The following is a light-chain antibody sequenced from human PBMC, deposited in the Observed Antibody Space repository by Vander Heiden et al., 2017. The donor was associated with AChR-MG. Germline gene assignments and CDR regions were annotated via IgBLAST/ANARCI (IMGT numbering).Light chain of an antibody. CDR3: AAWDVSLNGWV. CDR2: SSD. CDR1: SSNLGTNS. Sequence: QSVLTQPPSVSGAAGQRVTISCSGSSSNLGTNSVNWYQTFPGKAPKVLISSSDQRPSGVRDRFSSSTSGTSAYLALSGLQSEDEADYYCAAWDVSLNGWVFGGGTKLTVL. V-gene: IGLV1-44*01. J-gene: IGLJ3*02.